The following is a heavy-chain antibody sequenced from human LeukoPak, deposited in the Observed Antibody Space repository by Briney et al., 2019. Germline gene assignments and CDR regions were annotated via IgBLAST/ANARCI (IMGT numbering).Heavy chain of an antibody. Sequence: GGSLRLSCAASGFTFSDYYMSWVRQAPGKGLEWVSYISSSGSTIYYADSVKGRFTISRDNAKNSLYLQMNSLRAEDTAVYYCARVPGNDYVWGSYRYNWFDPWGQGTLVTVSS. CDR2: ISSSGSTI. J-gene: IGHJ5*02. D-gene: IGHD3-16*02. CDR1: GFTFSDYY. V-gene: IGHV3-11*01. CDR3: ARVPGNDYVWGSYRYNWFDP.